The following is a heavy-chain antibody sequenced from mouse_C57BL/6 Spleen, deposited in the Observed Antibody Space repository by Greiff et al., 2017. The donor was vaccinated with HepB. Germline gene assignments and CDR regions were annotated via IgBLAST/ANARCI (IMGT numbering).Heavy chain of an antibody. V-gene: IGHV1-66*01. D-gene: IGHD1-1*01. Sequence: QVQLKESGPELVKPGASVKISCKASGYSFTSYYIHWVKQRPGQGLEWIGWIYPGSGNTKYNEKFKGKATLTADTSSSTAYMQLSSLTSEDSAVYYCARRYYGSSYEFAYWGQGTLVTVSA. CDR1: GYSFTSYY. CDR3: ARRYYGSSYEFAY. J-gene: IGHJ3*01. CDR2: IYPGSGNT.